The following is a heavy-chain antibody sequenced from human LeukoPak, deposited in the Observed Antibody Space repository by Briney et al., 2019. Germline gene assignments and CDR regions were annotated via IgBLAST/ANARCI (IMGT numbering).Heavy chain of an antibody. V-gene: IGHV1-24*01. J-gene: IGHJ3*02. CDR1: GYTLTELS. D-gene: IGHD3-10*01. CDR3: ATVVGHYYGSGSLGAFDI. Sequence: GASVKVSCKVSGYTLTELSMHWVRQAPGKGLEWMGGFDPEDGETIYAQKFQGGVTMTEDTSTDTAYMELSSLRSEDTAVYYCATVVGHYYGSGSLGAFDIWGQGTMVTVSS. CDR2: FDPEDGET.